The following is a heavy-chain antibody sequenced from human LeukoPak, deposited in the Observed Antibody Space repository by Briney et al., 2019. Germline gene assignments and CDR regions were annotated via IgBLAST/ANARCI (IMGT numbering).Heavy chain of an antibody. Sequence: ASVKVSCKASGYTFTSYDINWVRQAPGQGLEWMGWINPNSGGTNYAQKFQGRVTMTRDTSISTAYMELSRLRSDDTAVYYCARAVADMLDYWGQGTLVTVSS. D-gene: IGHD6-19*01. CDR3: ARAVADMLDY. CDR2: INPNSGGT. J-gene: IGHJ4*02. CDR1: GYTFTSYD. V-gene: IGHV1-2*02.